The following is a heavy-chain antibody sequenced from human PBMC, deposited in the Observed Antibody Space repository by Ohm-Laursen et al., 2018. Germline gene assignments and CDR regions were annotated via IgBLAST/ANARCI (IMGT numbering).Heavy chain of an antibody. CDR3: AKAPSLGCIFQH. V-gene: IGHV3-23*01. CDR1: GFTLSNYA. Sequence: SLRLSCAASGFTLSNYAISWVRQAPGKGLEWVSRIGVGGDGIVHADSVRGRFTISSDNSKNTVYLQMNSLRAEDTAMYYCAKAPSLGCIFQHWGQGTLVIVSS. D-gene: IGHD3-16*01. J-gene: IGHJ1*01. CDR2: IGVGGDGI.